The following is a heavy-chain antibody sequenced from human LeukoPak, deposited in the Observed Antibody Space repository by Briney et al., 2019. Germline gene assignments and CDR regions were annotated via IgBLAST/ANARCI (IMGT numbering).Heavy chain of an antibody. CDR2: INPNSGNT. D-gene: IGHD1-26*01. Sequence: ASVKVSCKASGYTFTGYYMHWVRQAPGQGLEWMGWINPNSGNTGYAQKFQGRVTMTRNTSISTAYMELSSLRSEDTAVYYCARVGGHYGMDVWGQGTTVTVSS. V-gene: IGHV1-8*02. CDR3: ARVGGHYGMDV. J-gene: IGHJ6*02. CDR1: GYTFTGYY.